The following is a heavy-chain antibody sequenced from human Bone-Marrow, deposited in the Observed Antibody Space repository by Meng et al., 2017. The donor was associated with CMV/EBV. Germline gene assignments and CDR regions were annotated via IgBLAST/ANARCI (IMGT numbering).Heavy chain of an antibody. V-gene: IGHV1-2*02. CDR2: INPNSGGT. J-gene: IGHJ4*02. D-gene: IGHD2-2*01. Sequence: SGYTFTGYYMRWVRQAPGQGLEWMGWINPNSGGTNYAQKFQGRVTMTRDTSISTAYMELSRLRSDDTAVYYCAREFVVVPAARSRLGYWGQGTLVTVSS. CDR3: AREFVVVPAARSRLGY. CDR1: GYTFTGYY.